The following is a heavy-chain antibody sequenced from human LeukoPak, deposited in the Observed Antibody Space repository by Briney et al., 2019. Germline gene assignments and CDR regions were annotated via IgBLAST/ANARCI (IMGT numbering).Heavy chain of an antibody. Sequence: PGGSLRLSCAASGFTFSSYWMHWVRQVPGKGLVWVSRINSDGSTTNYADSVKGRFTTSRDNAKNTLYLQMNSLRVEDTAVYYCARYSGSRNTFDYWGQGTLVTVSS. D-gene: IGHD1-26*01. V-gene: IGHV3-74*01. CDR1: GFTFSSYW. J-gene: IGHJ4*02. CDR3: ARYSGSRNTFDY. CDR2: INSDGSTT.